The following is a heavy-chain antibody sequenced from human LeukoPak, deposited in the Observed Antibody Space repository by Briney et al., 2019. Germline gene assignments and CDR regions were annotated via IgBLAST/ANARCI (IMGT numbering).Heavy chain of an antibody. J-gene: IGHJ4*02. CDR3: ARDHDYGGNSPFDY. V-gene: IGHV3-33*01. D-gene: IGHD4-23*01. Sequence: GGSLRLSCVVSGFTFSSYGMHWVRQAPGKGLEWVALIWYDGSNKYYADSVKGRFTISRDNSKNTLYLQMNSLRAEDTAVYYCARDHDYGGNSPFDYWGQGTLVTVSS. CDR2: IWYDGSNK. CDR1: GFTFSSYG.